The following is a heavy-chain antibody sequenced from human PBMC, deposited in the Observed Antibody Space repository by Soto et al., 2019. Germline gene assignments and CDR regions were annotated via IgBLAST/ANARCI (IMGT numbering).Heavy chain of an antibody. Sequence: GGSLRLSCAASGFTFTSHAMHWVRQTPGKGLEWVAAISYDESGKKYASSVKGRFTVSRDNVKNTLSLQMNSLRPEDTAVYYCAKDSGYQLPDNYFYYGRDVWGQGTTVTVSS. CDR3: AKDSGYQLPDNYFYYGRDV. J-gene: IGHJ6*02. CDR1: GFTFTSHA. D-gene: IGHD2-2*01. CDR2: ISYDESGK. V-gene: IGHV3-30*18.